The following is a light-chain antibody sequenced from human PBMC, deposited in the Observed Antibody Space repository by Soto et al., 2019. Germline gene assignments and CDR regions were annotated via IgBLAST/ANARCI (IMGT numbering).Light chain of an antibody. V-gene: IGKV1-12*01. J-gene: IGKJ1*01. CDR1: QDLSSW. CDR3: QQLNSYPRT. CDR2: AAS. Sequence: DIQLTQSPSSVSASVGARLTITCRASQDLSSWLAWYQQKPGKAPKXLIYAASTLQSGVPSRFSGSGSGTDFTITISSLEPEDFETYYCQQLNSYPRTFGQGTKVDIK.